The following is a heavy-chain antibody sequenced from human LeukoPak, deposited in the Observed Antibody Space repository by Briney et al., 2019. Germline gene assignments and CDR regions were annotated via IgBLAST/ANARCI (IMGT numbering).Heavy chain of an antibody. J-gene: IGHJ3*02. CDR3: AREETVGSSWYFDAFDI. V-gene: IGHV4-59*01. Sequence: SETLSLTCTVSGGSISSYYWSWIRQPPGKGLEWIGYIYYSGSTNYNPSLKSRVTISVDTSKNQFSLKLNSETAADTAVYYCAREETVGSSWYFDAFDIWGQGTMVTVSS. D-gene: IGHD6-13*01. CDR1: GGSISSYY. CDR2: IYYSGST.